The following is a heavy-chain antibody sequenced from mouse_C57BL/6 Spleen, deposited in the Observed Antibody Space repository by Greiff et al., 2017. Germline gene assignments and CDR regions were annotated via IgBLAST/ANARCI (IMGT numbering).Heavy chain of an antibody. V-gene: IGHV5-17*01. CDR3: ERLGSGYLYYFDY. CDR2: ISSGSSTI. D-gene: IGHD1-1*01. J-gene: IGHJ2*01. Sequence: EVKLMESGGGLVKPGGSLKLSCAASGFTFSDYGMHWVRQAPEKGLEWVAYISSGSSTIYYADTVKGRFTISRDNAKNTLFLQMTSLRSEDTAMYDCERLGSGYLYYFDYWGQGTTLTVSS. CDR1: GFTFSDYG.